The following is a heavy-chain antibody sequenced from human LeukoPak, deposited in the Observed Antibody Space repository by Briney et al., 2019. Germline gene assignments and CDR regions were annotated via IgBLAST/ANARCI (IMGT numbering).Heavy chain of an antibody. Sequence: GASVKVSCKASGGTFSSYAISWVRQAPGQGLEWMGGIIPIFGTANYAQKFQGRVTITADESTSTAYMELSSLRSEDTAVYYCASTLGEYQLPPRSPYYYYYYYMDVWGKGTTVTVSS. J-gene: IGHJ6*03. CDR3: ASTLGEYQLPPRSPYYYYYYYMDV. CDR1: GGTFSSYA. V-gene: IGHV1-69*13. CDR2: IIPIFGTA. D-gene: IGHD2-2*01.